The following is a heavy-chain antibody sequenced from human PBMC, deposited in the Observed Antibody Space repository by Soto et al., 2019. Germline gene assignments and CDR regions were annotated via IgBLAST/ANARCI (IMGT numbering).Heavy chain of an antibody. CDR1: GFTFSDYY. Sequence: GGSLSLSCAASGFTFSDYYMNWIRQAPGKGLEWVSYISNSGRFTTYADSVKGRFTISRDNSKNTLYLQMNNLRTEDTAVYYCARPYSSGWSLPFDYWGQGTLVTVSS. CDR2: ISNSGRFT. J-gene: IGHJ4*02. D-gene: IGHD6-19*01. CDR3: ARPYSSGWSLPFDY. V-gene: IGHV3-11*06.